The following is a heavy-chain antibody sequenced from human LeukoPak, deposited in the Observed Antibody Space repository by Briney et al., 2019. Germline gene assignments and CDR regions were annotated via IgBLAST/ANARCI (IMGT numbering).Heavy chain of an antibody. D-gene: IGHD2/OR15-2a*01. V-gene: IGHV3-48*03. CDR3: ARAVGPTDCNNLRCYFCDN. J-gene: IGHJ4*02. CDR2: INRGSTDI. CDR1: GFTLSNYE. Sequence: QPGGSLRLSCAASGFTLSNYEMNWVRQAPGKGLEWVSYINRGSTDIQYADSVKGRFTISRDNAKNSLYLQMNSLRAEDAAVYYCARAVGPTDCNNLRCYFCDNWGQGTLVTVSS.